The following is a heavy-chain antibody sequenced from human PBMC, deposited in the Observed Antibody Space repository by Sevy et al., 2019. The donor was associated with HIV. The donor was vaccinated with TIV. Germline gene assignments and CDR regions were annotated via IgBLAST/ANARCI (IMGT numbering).Heavy chain of an antibody. V-gene: IGHV4-61*01. J-gene: IGHJ6*02. D-gene: IGHD5-18*01. CDR1: GGSVSSGSYY. CDR2: IYYSGST. CDR3: AGESPKPHTARNYYYYGMDV. Sequence: SETLSLTCTVSGGSVSSGSYYWSWIRQPPGKGLEWIGYIYYSGSTNYNPSLKSRVTISVDTSKNQFSLKLSAVTAADTAVYYCAGESPKPHTARNYYYYGMDVWGQGTTVTVSS.